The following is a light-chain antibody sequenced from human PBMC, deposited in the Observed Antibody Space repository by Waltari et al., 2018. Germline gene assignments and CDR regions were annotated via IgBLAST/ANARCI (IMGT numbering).Light chain of an antibody. CDR3: QQRHSWPLT. Sequence: EIVLTQSPATLSLSPGDRASLSCRASQSISAYLAWYQKKPGQAPRLLIYDASNRATGIPARFSGSGSGTDFTLTISSLEPEDFAVYYCQQRHSWPLTFGGGTKVEIK. CDR2: DAS. V-gene: IGKV3-11*01. J-gene: IGKJ4*01. CDR1: QSISAY.